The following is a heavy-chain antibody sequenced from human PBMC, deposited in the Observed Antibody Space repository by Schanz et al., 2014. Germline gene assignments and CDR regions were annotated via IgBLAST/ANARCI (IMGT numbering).Heavy chain of an antibody. Sequence: VQLEESGGGLVQPGGSLRVSCAATGFTFSDYAMSWVRQAPGKGLEWVAVISYEGSKKYYPDSVQGRFTISRDNSKNTLYLQMNSLRDEDTAMYYCAKRCSSTSCSHGAFDIWGQGTMVTVSS. CDR1: GFTFSDYA. CDR3: AKRCSSTSCSHGAFDI. D-gene: IGHD2-2*01. CDR2: ISYEGSKK. J-gene: IGHJ3*02. V-gene: IGHV3-30*14.